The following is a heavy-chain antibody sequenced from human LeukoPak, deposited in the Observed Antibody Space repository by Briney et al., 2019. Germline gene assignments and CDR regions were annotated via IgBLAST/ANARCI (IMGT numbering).Heavy chain of an antibody. CDR3: AKASWVSSADAVL. Sequence: GGSLRLSCVASGFTFSSYAMSWVRQAPARGLEWVASLRGDGSTFYADSVKGRFTISRDESRNTVYLQLTYLRVEDTAVYYCAKASWVSSADAVLWGQGTPVTVSS. J-gene: IGHJ4*02. CDR1: GFTFSSYA. D-gene: IGHD3-16*01. V-gene: IGHV3-23*01. CDR2: LRGDGST.